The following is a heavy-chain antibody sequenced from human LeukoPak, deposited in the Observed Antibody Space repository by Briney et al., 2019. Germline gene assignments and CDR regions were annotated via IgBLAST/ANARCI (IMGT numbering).Heavy chain of an antibody. CDR2: ISAYNGNT. D-gene: IGHD3-10*01. CDR1: GYTFTSYG. Sequence: ASVKVSCKASGYTFTSYGISWVRQAPGQGLEWMGWISAYNGNTNYAQKLQGRVTMTTDTSTSTAYMELRSLRSDDTAMYYCARGITMVRGAYTGFDYWGQGTPVTLSS. V-gene: IGHV1-18*01. J-gene: IGHJ4*02. CDR3: ARGITMVRGAYTGFDY.